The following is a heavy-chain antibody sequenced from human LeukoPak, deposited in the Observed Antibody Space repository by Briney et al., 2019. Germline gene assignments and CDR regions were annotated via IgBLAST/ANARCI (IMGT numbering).Heavy chain of an antibody. CDR1: GGSFSGYY. J-gene: IGHJ3*02. CDR2: IYYSGST. D-gene: IGHD3-3*01. V-gene: IGHV4-59*08. Sequence: SETLSLTCAVYGGSFSGYYWSWIRQPPGKGLEWIGYIYYSGSTNYNPSLKSRVTISVDTSKNQFSLKLSSVTAADTAVYYCARRPSPYDFWSGDKLNAFDIWGQGTMVTVSS. CDR3: ARRPSPYDFWSGDKLNAFDI.